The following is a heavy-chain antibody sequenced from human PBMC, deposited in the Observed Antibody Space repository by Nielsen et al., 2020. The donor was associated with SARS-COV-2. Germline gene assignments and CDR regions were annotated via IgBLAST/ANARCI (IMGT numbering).Heavy chain of an antibody. CDR3: ARGLGYGYLSYYYYMDV. CDR2: VIHSGTT. Sequence: SETLSLTCAVYGGSLNDYHWNWIRQPPGKGLEWIGEVIHSGTTNDNPSLKSRVTISVDTSKNQFSLKLSSVTAADTAVYYCARGLGYGYLSYYYYMDVWGKGTTVTVSS. V-gene: IGHV4-34*01. CDR1: GGSLNDYH. D-gene: IGHD5-18*01. J-gene: IGHJ6*03.